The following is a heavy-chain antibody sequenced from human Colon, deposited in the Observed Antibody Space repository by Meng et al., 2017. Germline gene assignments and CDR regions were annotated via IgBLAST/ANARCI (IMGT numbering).Heavy chain of an antibody. V-gene: IGHV3-48*03. D-gene: IGHD3-3*01. CDR2: ITSRGDTA. CDR1: GFVFSDYE. Sequence: GGSLRLSCAASGFVFSDYEFNWVRQAPGKGLEWISYITSRGDTALYADSVKGRFTISRDSAKNSLYLQMNSLRAEDTAVYFCATDLYGVKDFDDWGQGTLVTVSS. J-gene: IGHJ4*02. CDR3: ATDLYGVKDFDD.